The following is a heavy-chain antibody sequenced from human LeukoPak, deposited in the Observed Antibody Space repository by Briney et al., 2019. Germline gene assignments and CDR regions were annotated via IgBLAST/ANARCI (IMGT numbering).Heavy chain of an antibody. CDR1: GFTFSNNH. CDR3: ASIVSGYSYGQGY. Sequence: PGGSLRLSCAASGFTFSNNHMNGVRQAPGKGLEWGSVIFRGGRIYYADSVKGRFTISRDNSKNTLYLQMNSLRAEDTAVYYCASIVSGYSYGQGYWGQGDLVTVSS. J-gene: IGHJ4*02. D-gene: IGHD5-18*01. V-gene: IGHV3-53*01. CDR2: IFRGGRI.